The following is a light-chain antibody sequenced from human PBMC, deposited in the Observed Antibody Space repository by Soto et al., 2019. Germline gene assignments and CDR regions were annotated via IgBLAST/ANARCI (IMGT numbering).Light chain of an antibody. CDR2: DVR. V-gene: IGLV2-14*01. CDR1: SSDAGGYNY. J-gene: IGLJ1*01. CDR3: SSYTTISTYV. Sequence: QSVLTQPASVSGSPGQSITISCTGTSSDAGGYNYVSWYQQHLGKAPKLMIYDVRNRPSGVSNRFSGSKSVNTASLTISGLQAEDEADYYCSSYTTISTYVFGTGTKVTVL.